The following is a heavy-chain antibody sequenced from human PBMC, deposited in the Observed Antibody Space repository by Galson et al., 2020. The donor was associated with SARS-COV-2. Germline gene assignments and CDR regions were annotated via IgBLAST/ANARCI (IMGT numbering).Heavy chain of an antibody. D-gene: IGHD3-3*01. CDR1: GFTLSSNY. CDR3: ASGKDGYNLVYFGGDFDY. J-gene: IGHJ4*02. Sequence: PGGSLRPSCAASGFTLSSNYMSWVRPAPGKGLEWVSIIYSGDSTYYADSVKGRFTIPSDNSENTLDLQMNSLRDEDTAVYYCASGKDGYNLVYFGGDFDYWGPGILVTVSS. V-gene: IGHV3-53*01. CDR2: IYSGDST.